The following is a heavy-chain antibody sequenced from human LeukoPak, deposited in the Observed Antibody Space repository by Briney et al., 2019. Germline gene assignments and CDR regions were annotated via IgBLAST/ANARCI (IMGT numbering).Heavy chain of an antibody. Sequence: VSSVKVSSKVSGYTLTELSMHWVRQAPGKGLEWMAGFEPEDGETIYAQKFQGRVTMTEDTSTDTAYMELSSLRSEDTAVYYCATDRRLEQWLVRGWFDPWGQGTLVTVSS. V-gene: IGHV1-24*01. J-gene: IGHJ5*02. D-gene: IGHD6-19*01. CDR2: FEPEDGET. CDR3: ATDRRLEQWLVRGWFDP. CDR1: GYTLTELS.